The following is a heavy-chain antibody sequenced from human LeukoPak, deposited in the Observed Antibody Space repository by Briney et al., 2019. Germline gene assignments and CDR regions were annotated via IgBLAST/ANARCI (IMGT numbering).Heavy chain of an antibody. V-gene: IGHV3-23*01. J-gene: IGHJ4*02. Sequence: GGSLRLSCAASGFTFSSSAMSWVRQAPGKGLEWVSAISNNGGYTYYADSVQGRFTISRDNSKSTLCLQMNSLRAEDTAVYYCAKRAPYSGSYVHHLDYWGQGTLVTVSS. CDR1: GFTFSSSA. CDR3: AKRAPYSGSYVHHLDY. CDR2: ISNNGGYT. D-gene: IGHD1-26*01.